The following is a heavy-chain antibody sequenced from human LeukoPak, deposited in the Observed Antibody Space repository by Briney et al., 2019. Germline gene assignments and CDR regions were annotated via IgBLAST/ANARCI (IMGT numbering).Heavy chain of an antibody. CDR3: ARDRFALWFQW. CDR1: GGSISSYY. Sequence: ETLSLTCTVSGGSISSYYWSWIRQPPGKGLEWVANIKQDGSEKYYVDSVKGRFTISRDNAKNSLYLQMSSLRAEDTAVYYCARDRFALWFQWGGQGTLVTVSS. V-gene: IGHV3-7*01. D-gene: IGHD3-10*01. J-gene: IGHJ4*02. CDR2: IKQDGSEK.